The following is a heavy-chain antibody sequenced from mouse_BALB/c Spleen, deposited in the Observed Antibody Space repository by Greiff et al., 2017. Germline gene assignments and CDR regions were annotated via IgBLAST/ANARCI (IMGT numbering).Heavy chain of an antibody. CDR3: ARGEREVDY. Sequence: VQLQQSGGGLVQPGGSLKLSCAASGFTFSSYGMSWVRQTPDKRLELVATINSNGGSTYYPDSVKGRFTISRDNAKNTLYLQMSSLKSEDTAMYYCARGEREVDYWGQGTTLTVSS. V-gene: IGHV5-6-3*01. J-gene: IGHJ2*01. CDR1: GFTFSSYG. CDR2: INSNGGST.